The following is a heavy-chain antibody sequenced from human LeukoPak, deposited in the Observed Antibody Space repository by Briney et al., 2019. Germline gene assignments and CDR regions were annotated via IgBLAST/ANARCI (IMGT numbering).Heavy chain of an antibody. CDR3: ARDQITVRGVIKD. J-gene: IGHJ4*02. Sequence: GGSLRLSCAASGFTFSSYSMNWVRQAPGKGLEWVSSISSSSSYIYHADSVKGRFTISRDNAKNSLYLQMNSLRAEDTAVYYCARDQITVRGVIKDWGQGTLVTVSS. V-gene: IGHV3-21*01. D-gene: IGHD3-10*01. CDR1: GFTFSSYS. CDR2: ISSSSSYI.